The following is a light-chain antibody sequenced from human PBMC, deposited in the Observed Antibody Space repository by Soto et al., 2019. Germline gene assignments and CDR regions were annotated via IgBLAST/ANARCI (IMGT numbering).Light chain of an antibody. J-gene: IGLJ1*01. V-gene: IGLV2-14*01. CDR2: EVT. CDR3: ISYTSDDVRYV. Sequence: QSVLAQPASVSGSPGQSITISCTGISSDIGGYNSVSWYQQHPGKAPKLIIYEVTNRPSGVSNRFSGSESGNTASLTISGLQSEDEADYYCISYTSDDVRYVFGTGTKVTVL. CDR1: SSDIGGYNS.